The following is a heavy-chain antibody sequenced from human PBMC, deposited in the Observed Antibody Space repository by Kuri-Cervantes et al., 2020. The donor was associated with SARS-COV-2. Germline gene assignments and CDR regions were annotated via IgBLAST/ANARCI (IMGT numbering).Heavy chain of an antibody. CDR3: ASSMATHTPLSY. J-gene: IGHJ4*02. CDR1: GYTFTGYY. D-gene: IGHD5-24*01. V-gene: IGHV1-2*04. CDR2: INPNSGGT. Sequence: ASVKVSCKASGYTFTGYYMHWVRQAPGQGLEWMGWINPNSGGTNYAQKFQGWVTMTTDTSTSTAYMELRSLRSDDTAVYYCASSMATHTPLSYWGQGTLVTVSS.